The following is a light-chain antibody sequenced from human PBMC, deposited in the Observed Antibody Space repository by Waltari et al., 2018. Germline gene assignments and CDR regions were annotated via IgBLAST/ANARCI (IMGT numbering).Light chain of an antibody. J-gene: IGLJ3*02. V-gene: IGLV3-21*04. Sequence: SYVLTQPPSVSVAPGQTARTTCGINNIGSRSVHWCQQRPGQAPVPVIYYDADRPSGIPERFSGSNSGDTATLTISRVEAGDEADYYCQVWDSSRAHVVFGGGTRLTVL. CDR2: YDA. CDR1: NIGSRS. CDR3: QVWDSSRAHVV.